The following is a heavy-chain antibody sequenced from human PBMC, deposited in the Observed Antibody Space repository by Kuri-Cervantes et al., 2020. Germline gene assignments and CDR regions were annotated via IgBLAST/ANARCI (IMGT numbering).Heavy chain of an antibody. V-gene: IGHV1-2*04. Sequence: ASVKVSCKASGGTFSSYAISWVRQATGQGLEWMGWINPNSGGTNYAQKFQGWVTMTRDTSISTAYMELSRLRSDDTAVYYCATSAPITMVRGVYYYYYGMDVWGQGTTVTVSS. D-gene: IGHD3-10*01. CDR1: GGTFSSYA. CDR3: ATSAPITMVRGVYYYYYGMDV. J-gene: IGHJ6*02. CDR2: INPNSGGT.